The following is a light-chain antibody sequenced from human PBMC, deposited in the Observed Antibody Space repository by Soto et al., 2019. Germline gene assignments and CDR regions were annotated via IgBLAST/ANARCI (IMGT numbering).Light chain of an antibody. Sequence: ATPLTQSPSSLSASIGDRVTITCRASQGIRNHLGWYQQKSGNAPKLLIYGASTLQDGVPSRFRGNGSATDFTLTITSLQPEDFATYYCLQDYHYPRTFGQGTKVDIK. CDR1: QGIRNH. V-gene: IGKV1-6*01. J-gene: IGKJ1*01. CDR2: GAS. CDR3: LQDYHYPRT.